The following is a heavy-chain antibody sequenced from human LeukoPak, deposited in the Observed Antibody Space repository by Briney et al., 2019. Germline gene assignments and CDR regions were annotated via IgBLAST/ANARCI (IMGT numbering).Heavy chain of an antibody. CDR2: TYYRSNWYN. CDR3: ARDQCSGCITMVRGVYRALDY. D-gene: IGHD3-10*01. Sequence: SQTLSLTCAISGDSVSSNSAAWNWIRQSPSRGLEWLGRTYYRSNWYNDYAVSVKSRITINPDTSKNQFSLQLNSVTPEDTAVYYCARDQCSGCITMVRGVYRALDYWGQGTLVTVSS. J-gene: IGHJ4*02. CDR1: GDSVSSNSAA. V-gene: IGHV6-1*01.